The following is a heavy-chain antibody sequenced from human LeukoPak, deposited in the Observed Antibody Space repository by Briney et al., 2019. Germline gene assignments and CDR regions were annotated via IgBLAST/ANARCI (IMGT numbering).Heavy chain of an antibody. D-gene: IGHD3-16*01. CDR1: GFTITSYV. Sequence: LRLSCTASGFTITSYVTSWIRQHPGKGLEWIGYIYYSGSTYYNPSLKSRVTISVDTSKNQFSLKLSSVTAADTAVYYCARDGGGGFDYWGQGTLVTVSS. V-gene: IGHV4-31*02. CDR3: ARDGGGGFDY. J-gene: IGHJ4*02. CDR2: IYYSGST.